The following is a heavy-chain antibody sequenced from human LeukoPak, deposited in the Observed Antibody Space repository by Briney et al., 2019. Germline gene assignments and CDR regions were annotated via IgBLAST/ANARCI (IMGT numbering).Heavy chain of an antibody. V-gene: IGHV3-7*01. D-gene: IGHD1-26*01. CDR2: IKQDGSEK. J-gene: IGHJ6*02. CDR1: GFTFSSYW. CDR3: ARGGGSYSNTPAYYYYYGMDV. Sequence: GGSLRLSCAVSGFTFSSYWMSWVRQAPGKGLEWVANIKQDGSEKYYVDSVKGRFTISRDNAKNSLYLQMNSLRAEDTAVYYCARGGGSYSNTPAYYYYYGMDVWGQGTTVTVSS.